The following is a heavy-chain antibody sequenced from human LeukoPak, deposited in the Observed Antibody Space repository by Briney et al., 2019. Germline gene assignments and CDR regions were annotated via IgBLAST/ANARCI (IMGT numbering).Heavy chain of an antibody. D-gene: IGHD6-13*01. Sequence: SETMSLTCIVSGGSISSGSYYWSWIRQPAGKGLEWIGRIYTSGSTNYNPSLKSRVTISVDTSKSQFSLKLSSVTAADTAVYYCARGGYSSPWGQGTLVTVSS. J-gene: IGHJ5*02. CDR1: GGSISSGSYY. CDR2: IYTSGST. CDR3: ARGGYSSP. V-gene: IGHV4-61*02.